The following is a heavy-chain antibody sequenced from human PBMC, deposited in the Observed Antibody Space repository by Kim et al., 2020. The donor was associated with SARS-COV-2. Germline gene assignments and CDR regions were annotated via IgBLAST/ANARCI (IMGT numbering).Heavy chain of an antibody. CDR2: ISYDGINK. CDR1: GFSFSSYG. V-gene: IGHV3-30*18. Sequence: GGSLRLSCAASGFSFSSYGMHWVRQAPGKGLEWVSVISYDGINKYYADSVKGRFTISRDNSKNTLYLQMNSLRAEDTAVYYCAKPYGSGTYYYYYGMDVWGQGATVTVSS. CDR3: AKPYGSGTYYYYYGMDV. D-gene: IGHD3-10*01. J-gene: IGHJ6*02.